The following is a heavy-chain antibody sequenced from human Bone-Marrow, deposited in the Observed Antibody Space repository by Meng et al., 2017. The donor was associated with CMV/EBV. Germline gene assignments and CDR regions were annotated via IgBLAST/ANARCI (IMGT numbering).Heavy chain of an antibody. CDR3: ARDPKGRLRLDY. Sequence: GESLKISCAASGFTFSSYGMHWVRQAPGKGLEWVAFIRYDGSNKYYADSVKGRFTISRDNSKNTLYLQMNSLRAEDTAVYYCARDPKGRLRLDYWGQGTLVTVSS. J-gene: IGHJ4*02. CDR2: IRYDGSNK. V-gene: IGHV3-30*02. CDR1: GFTFSSYG. D-gene: IGHD4-17*01.